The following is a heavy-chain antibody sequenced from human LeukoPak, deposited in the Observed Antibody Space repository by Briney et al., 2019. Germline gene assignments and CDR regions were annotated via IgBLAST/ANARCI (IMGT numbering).Heavy chain of an antibody. CDR3: ARDRGRLRYFDWFHDAFDI. CDR1: GYTFTSYY. D-gene: IGHD3-9*01. V-gene: IGHV1-46*01. CDR2: INPSGGST. J-gene: IGHJ3*02. Sequence: ASVKVSCKASGYTFTSYYMHWVRQAPGQGLEWMGIINPSGGSTSYAQKFQGRVTMTRDMSTSTVYMELSSLRSEDTAVYYCARDRGRLRYFDWFHDAFDIWGQGTMVTVSS.